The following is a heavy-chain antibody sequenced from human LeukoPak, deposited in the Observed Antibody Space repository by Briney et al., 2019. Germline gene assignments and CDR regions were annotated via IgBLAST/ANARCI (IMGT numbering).Heavy chain of an antibody. V-gene: IGHV3-21*01. Sequence: GGSLRLSRAASGFTFSSYSMNWVRQAPGKGLEWVSSISSSSSYIYYADSVKGRFTISRDNAKNSLYLQMNSLRAEDTAVYYCARDQGSAAGTYYFDYWGQGTLVTVSS. CDR1: GFTFSSYS. J-gene: IGHJ4*02. CDR2: ISSSSSYI. CDR3: ARDQGSAAGTYYFDY. D-gene: IGHD6-13*01.